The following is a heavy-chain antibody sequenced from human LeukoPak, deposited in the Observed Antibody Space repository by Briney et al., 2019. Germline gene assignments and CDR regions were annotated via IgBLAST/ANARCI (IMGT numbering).Heavy chain of an antibody. CDR2: IYYSGST. J-gene: IGHJ6*02. CDR3: AREASAARTSYYGLDV. D-gene: IGHD6-6*01. CDR1: GGSINSSSYY. V-gene: IGHV4-39*07. Sequence: PSETLSLTCTVSGGSINSSSYYWGWIRQPPGKGLEWIGSIYYSGSTYYNPSLKSRVTISVDTSKNQFSLKLSSVTAADTAVYYCAREASAARTSYYGLDVWGQGTTITVSS.